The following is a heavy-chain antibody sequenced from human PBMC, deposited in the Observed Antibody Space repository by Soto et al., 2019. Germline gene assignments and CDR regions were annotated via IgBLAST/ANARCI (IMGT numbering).Heavy chain of an antibody. CDR3: AAVPRY. CDR2: IYDSGST. Sequence: SETLSLTCTVSGGSISNYYWSWVRQPPGKGLEWIGYIYDSGSTNYNPSLKSRVTISVDTSKNQFSLRLTSVTAADTAVYYCAAVPRYSGQGSLVIVSS. J-gene: IGHJ4*02. CDR1: GGSISNYY. V-gene: IGHV4-59*01. D-gene: IGHD2-15*01.